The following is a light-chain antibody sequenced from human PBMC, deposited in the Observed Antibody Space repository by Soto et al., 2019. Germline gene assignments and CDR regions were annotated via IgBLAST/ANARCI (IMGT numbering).Light chain of an antibody. CDR1: QSAGSY. CDR2: DTS. Sequence: EIVWTQSPATLPLSPGTGATLSCRASQSAGSYLAWYHQKPGQAPRLLIYDTSNRATGITARFSGSASGTDSTLTYISPEPECFAVYYCQQRSDWLTFGGGTKVEIK. J-gene: IGKJ4*01. V-gene: IGKV3-11*01. CDR3: QQRSDWLT.